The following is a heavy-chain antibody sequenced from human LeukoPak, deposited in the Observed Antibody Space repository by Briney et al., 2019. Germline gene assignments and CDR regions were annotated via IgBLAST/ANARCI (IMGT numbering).Heavy chain of an antibody. CDR1: GFPLSELS. V-gene: IGHV1-24*01. J-gene: IGHJ4*02. CDR2: FDPADVGT. CDR3: ATDPMGASYSDVHDN. D-gene: IGHD6-13*01. Sequence: ASVKVSCKVSGFPLSELSMYWVRQAPGKGLEWIGGFDPADVGTFYAQKFQARVTITADTSTHTFYMLVNSLRSDDTAVCYCATDPMGASYSDVHDNWGQGTLVAVSS.